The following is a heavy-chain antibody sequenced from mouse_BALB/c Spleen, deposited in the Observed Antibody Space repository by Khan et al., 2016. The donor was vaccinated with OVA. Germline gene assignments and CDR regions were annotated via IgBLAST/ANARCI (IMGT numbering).Heavy chain of an antibody. CDR1: GYRFTDFT. J-gene: IGHJ3*01. V-gene: IGHV1S137*01. Sequence: QVRLQQSGAELVRPGVSVKISCKGSGYRFTDFTMHWVKQSHAKSLEWIGVISTYYGEATYNQRFKDKATMTVDKSSSTAYMELDRLTSEDSAIYFCGRGGGGDRFAYWGQGTLVTVSA. CDR3: GRGGGGDRFAY. CDR2: ISTYYGEA.